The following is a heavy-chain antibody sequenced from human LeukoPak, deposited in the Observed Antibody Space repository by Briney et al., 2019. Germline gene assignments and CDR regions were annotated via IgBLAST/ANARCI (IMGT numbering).Heavy chain of an antibody. J-gene: IGHJ4*02. CDR3: ARGLKIDTADY. V-gene: IGHV1-18*01. Sequence: ASVKVSCKASGYTFSTYGFSWVRQAPGQGLEWMGWISSYNGNTNYAQSLQGRVTMTTDTSTSTAYMELRSLRSDDTAVYYCARGLKIDTADYWGQGTLVTVSS. CDR1: GYTFSTYG. D-gene: IGHD3-9*01. CDR2: ISSYNGNT.